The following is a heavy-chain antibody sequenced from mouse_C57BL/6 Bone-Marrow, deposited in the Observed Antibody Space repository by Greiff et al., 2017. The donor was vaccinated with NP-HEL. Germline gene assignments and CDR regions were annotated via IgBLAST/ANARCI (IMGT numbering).Heavy chain of an antibody. CDR1: GYTFTSYW. J-gene: IGHJ3*01. CDR3: ARTNYYGSSYAWFAY. Sequence: QVQLQQSGAELVRPGTSVKLSCKASGYTFTSYWMHWVKQRPGQGLEWIGVIDPSDSYTNYNQKFKGKATLTVDTSSSTAYMQLSSLTSEDSAVYYCARTNYYGSSYAWFAYWGQGTLVTVSA. CDR2: IDPSDSYT. V-gene: IGHV1-59*01. D-gene: IGHD1-1*01.